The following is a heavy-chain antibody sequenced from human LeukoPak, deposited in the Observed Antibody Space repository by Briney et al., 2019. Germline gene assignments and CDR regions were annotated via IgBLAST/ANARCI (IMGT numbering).Heavy chain of an antibody. CDR3: ARDYSSGWTYYYYYYMDV. J-gene: IGHJ6*03. V-gene: IGHV3-64*01. D-gene: IGHD6-19*01. CDR1: GFTFSSYA. CDR2: ISSNGGST. Sequence: TGGSLRLSCAASGFTFSSYAMHWVRQAPGKGLEYVSAISSNGGSTYYANSVKGRFTISRDNSKNTLYLQMGSLRAEDMAVYYCARDYSSGWTYYYYYYMDVWGKGTTVTVSS.